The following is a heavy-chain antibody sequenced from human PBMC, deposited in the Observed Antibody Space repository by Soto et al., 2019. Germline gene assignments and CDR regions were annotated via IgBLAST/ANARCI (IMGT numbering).Heavy chain of an antibody. CDR1: GFYFKTYA. V-gene: IGHV3-23*01. CDR2: ISNNGGRT. J-gene: IGHJ5*02. Sequence: EVELLESGGGLVQPGGSLRLSCAASGFYFKTYAMTWVRQAPGKGLEWVSGISNNGGRTYYAYSVRGRFTISRDNSRNVVDLQMNSLRAEDTAVYYCANGGRYATSRLAPTGAWGQGTRVSVSS. D-gene: IGHD1-1*01. CDR3: ANGGRYATSRLAPTGA.